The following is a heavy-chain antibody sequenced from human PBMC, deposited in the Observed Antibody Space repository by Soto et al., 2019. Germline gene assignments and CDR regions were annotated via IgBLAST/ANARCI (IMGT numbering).Heavy chain of an antibody. J-gene: IGHJ3*02. CDR2: LYYSGST. CDR3: ARVNYYDSTYGFDI. Sequence: SETLSLTCTVSGDSISTYYWSWIRQPPGKGLEWIGFLYYSGSTNYNVSLTSRVTISRDTSKNQFSLKLSSVTAADTAVYYCARVNYYDSTYGFDIWGQGTMVTVSS. CDR1: GDSISTYY. V-gene: IGHV4-59*01. D-gene: IGHD3-22*01.